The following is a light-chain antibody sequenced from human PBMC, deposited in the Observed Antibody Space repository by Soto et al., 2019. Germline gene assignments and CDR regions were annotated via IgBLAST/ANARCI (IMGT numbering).Light chain of an antibody. CDR3: QQYGGSPNT. CDR1: QSVSSSY. CDR2: GAS. V-gene: IGKV3-20*01. J-gene: IGKJ2*01. Sequence: EIVLTQSPGTLSLSPGERATLSCRPSQSVSSSYLAWYQQKPGQAPRLLIYGASSRATGIPDRFSGSGSGTDFTLTISRLEPEDFAVYYCQQYGGSPNTFGQGTKLEIK.